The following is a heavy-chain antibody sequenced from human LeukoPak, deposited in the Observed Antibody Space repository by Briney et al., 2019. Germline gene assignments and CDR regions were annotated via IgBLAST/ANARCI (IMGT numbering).Heavy chain of an antibody. CDR2: IYYSGST. CDR3: ARHRSYSSSWYEN. Sequence: PSETLSLTCTVSGGSISSYYWSWVRQPPGKGLEWIGYIYYSGSTNYNPSLKSRVTISVDTSKNQFSLKLSSVTAADTAVYYCARHRSYSSSWYENWGQGTLVTVSS. CDR1: GGSISSYY. V-gene: IGHV4-59*08. J-gene: IGHJ4*02. D-gene: IGHD6-13*01.